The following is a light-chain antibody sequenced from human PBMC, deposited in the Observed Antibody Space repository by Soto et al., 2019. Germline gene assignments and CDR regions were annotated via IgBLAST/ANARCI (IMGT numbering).Light chain of an antibody. CDR1: SSNVGSYKL. CDR3: CSSGGSPTYV. J-gene: IGLJ1*01. CDR2: EVN. Sequence: QSVLTHPASVSGSPGQSITISCTGTSSNVGSYKLVSWYQQHPGKAPKLMIFEVNKRPSGVSNRFSGSKSGNTASLTISGLKVEDEADYYCCSSGGSPTYVFGNGTKVTVL. V-gene: IGLV2-23*02.